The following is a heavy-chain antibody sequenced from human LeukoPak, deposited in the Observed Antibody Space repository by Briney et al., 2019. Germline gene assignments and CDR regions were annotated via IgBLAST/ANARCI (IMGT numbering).Heavy chain of an antibody. Sequence: GGSLRLSCAASGFTVTTKSMAWVRQAPGKGLEWVSGILSSGGSTYYADSVKGRFTISRDNAKNTLYLQVSSLRAEDTAVYYCARKASNFDYWGQGTLVTVSS. V-gene: IGHV3-23*01. CDR1: GFTVTTKS. CDR2: ILSSGGST. J-gene: IGHJ4*02. CDR3: ARKASNFDY.